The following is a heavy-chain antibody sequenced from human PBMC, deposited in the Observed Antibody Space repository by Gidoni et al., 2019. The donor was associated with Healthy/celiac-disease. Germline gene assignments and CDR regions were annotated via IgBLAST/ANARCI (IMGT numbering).Heavy chain of an antibody. D-gene: IGHD3-10*01. Sequence: EINHSGSTNYNPSLKSRVTISVDTSKNQFSLKLSSVTAADTAVYYCAGIIAGLGDAFDIWGQGTMVTVSS. CDR2: INHSGST. CDR3: AGIIAGLGDAFDI. V-gene: IGHV4-34*01. J-gene: IGHJ3*02.